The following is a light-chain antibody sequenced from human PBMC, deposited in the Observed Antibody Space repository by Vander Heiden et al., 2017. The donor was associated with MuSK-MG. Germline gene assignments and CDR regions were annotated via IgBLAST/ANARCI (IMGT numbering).Light chain of an antibody. CDR1: KLEDNY. J-gene: IGLJ2*01. Sequence: SYELMQASSVYVSPGQTASIACSGDKLEDNYVCWYQQKPGQSPALVIYQNTKRPSGIPERFSASSSGNTATLTISGTQAMDEAVYSCQAWDRTTVVFGGGTKLTVL. V-gene: IGLV3-1*01. CDR2: QNT. CDR3: QAWDRTTVV.